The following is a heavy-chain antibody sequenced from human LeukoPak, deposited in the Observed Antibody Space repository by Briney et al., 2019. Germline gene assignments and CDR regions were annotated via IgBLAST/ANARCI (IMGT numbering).Heavy chain of an antibody. J-gene: IGHJ5*02. CDR1: GGSLSSYY. V-gene: IGHV4-59*08. CDR2: IYYSGST. D-gene: IGHD3-16*01. CDR3: ARQDYDYVWGSYLNWFDP. Sequence: SETLSLTCTVSGGSLSSYYWSWIRPPPGKGLEWIGDIYYSGSTNYNPSLKSRVTISVDTSKNQFSLKLSSVTAADTAVYYCARQDYDYVWGSYLNWFDPWGQGTLVTVSS.